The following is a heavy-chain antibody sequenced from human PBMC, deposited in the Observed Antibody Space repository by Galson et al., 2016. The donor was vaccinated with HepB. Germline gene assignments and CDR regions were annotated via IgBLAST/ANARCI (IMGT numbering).Heavy chain of an antibody. CDR1: GFSLSTSGVG. Sequence: PALVTPTQTLTLTCTFSGFSLSTSGVGVGWIRQPPGKALEWLALIYWDDDKRYSPSLKSRLNITKDTSKNQVVLTMTNMDPVDTATYSCAHSRRIWFGELEDPWGQGTLVTVSS. D-gene: IGHD3-10*01. CDR3: AHSRRIWFGELEDP. CDR2: IYWDDDK. J-gene: IGHJ5*02. V-gene: IGHV2-5*02.